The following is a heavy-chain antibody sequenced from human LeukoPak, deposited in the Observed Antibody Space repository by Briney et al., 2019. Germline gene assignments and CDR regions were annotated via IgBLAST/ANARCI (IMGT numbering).Heavy chain of an antibody. CDR2: IWYDGSNK. CDR3: ARADYYDSSGYYEN. Sequence: GRSLRLSCAASGFTFSSYGMHWVRQAPGKGLEWVAVIWYDGSNKYYADSVKGRFTISRDNSKNTLYLQMNSLRAEDTAVYYCARADYYDSSGYYENWGQGTLVTFSS. V-gene: IGHV3-33*01. CDR1: GFTFSSYG. D-gene: IGHD3-22*01. J-gene: IGHJ4*02.